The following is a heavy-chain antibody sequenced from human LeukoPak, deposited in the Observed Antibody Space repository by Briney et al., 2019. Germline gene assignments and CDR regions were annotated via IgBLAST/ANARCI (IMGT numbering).Heavy chain of an antibody. CDR3: ASGYPDY. J-gene: IGHJ4*02. CDR1: GGSFSGYY. Sequence: SETLSLTCAVYGGSFSGYYWSWIRQPPGKGLEWIGEINHSGSTNYNPSLKSRVTISVDTSKNQFSLKLSSVTAADTAVYYCASGYPDYWGQGTLVTVSS. CDR2: INHSGST. D-gene: IGHD1-14*01. V-gene: IGHV4-34*01.